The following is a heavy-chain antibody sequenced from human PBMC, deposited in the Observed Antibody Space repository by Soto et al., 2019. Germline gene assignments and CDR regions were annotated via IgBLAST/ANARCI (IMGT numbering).Heavy chain of an antibody. CDR2: INRAGDDR. D-gene: IGHD3-22*01. V-gene: IGHV3-7*03. J-gene: IGHJ4*02. CDR1: GFTFGADW. Sequence: GGSLRLSCAGSGFTFGADWMSWVRQAPGNGLEWVANINRAGDDRYYVDSVKGRFTISRDNAKNSLYLQMNNLRAEDTAVYYCTRDLDTSGSAPISEFWGQGTLVTVSS. CDR3: TRDLDTSGSAPISEF.